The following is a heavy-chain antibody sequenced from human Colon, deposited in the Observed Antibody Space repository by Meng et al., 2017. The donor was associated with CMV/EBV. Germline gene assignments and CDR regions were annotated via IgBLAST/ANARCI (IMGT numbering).Heavy chain of an antibody. CDR3: ARQAVAGTSAAFDI. CDR1: GYSFTTYW. V-gene: IGHV5-51*01. D-gene: IGHD6-19*01. CDR2: IYPGDSDT. Sequence: GESLKISCKGSGYSFTTYWIGWVRPMPGKGLEWMGIIYPGDSDTRYSPSFQGQVTISADKSISTAYLQWSSLKASDTAMYYCARQAVAGTSAAFDIWGQGTMGTVSS. J-gene: IGHJ3*02.